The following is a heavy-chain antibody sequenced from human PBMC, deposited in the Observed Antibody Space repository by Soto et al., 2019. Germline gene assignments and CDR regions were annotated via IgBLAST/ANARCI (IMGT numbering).Heavy chain of an antibody. J-gene: IGHJ6*02. D-gene: IGHD3-3*01. CDR2: VSAYNGNT. CDR3: ARVTLRFLEWLSFPPYYYYYGMDV. V-gene: IGHV1-18*01. CDR1: GYTFTSYG. Sequence: GASVKVSCKASGYTFTSYGISWVRQAPGQGLEWVGWVSAYNGNTNYAQKLQGRVTMTTDTSTSTAYMELRSLRSDDTAVYYCARVTLRFLEWLSFPPYYYYYGMDVWGQGTTVTVSS.